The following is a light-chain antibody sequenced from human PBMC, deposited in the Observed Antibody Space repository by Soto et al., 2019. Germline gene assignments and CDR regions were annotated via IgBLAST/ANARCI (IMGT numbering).Light chain of an antibody. J-gene: IGLJ1*01. CDR3: SSFSSSSTPYV. Sequence: QSALTQPASVSGSPGQSITISCTGTSSDVGSYNYVSWYQQHPGKAPKLMIFEVNGRPSGVSDRFSGSKSGNTASLTISGLQPEDEADYYCSSFSSSSTPYVFGTGTKVTVL. V-gene: IGLV2-14*01. CDR2: EVN. CDR1: SSDVGSYNY.